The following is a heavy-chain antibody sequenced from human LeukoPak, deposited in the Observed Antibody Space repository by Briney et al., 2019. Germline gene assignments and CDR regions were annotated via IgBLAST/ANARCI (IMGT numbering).Heavy chain of an antibody. V-gene: IGHV3-7*01. CDR3: AREDRVY. CDR1: GFTFSSFW. CDR2: IKQDGSEK. Sequence: AGGSLRLSCAASGFTFSSFWISGSRQAPGKGLEWVANIKQDGSEKYYVDSVKGRFTISRDNAKNSLYLQMNSLRAEDTAVYYCAREDRVYWGQGTLVTVSS. J-gene: IGHJ4*02.